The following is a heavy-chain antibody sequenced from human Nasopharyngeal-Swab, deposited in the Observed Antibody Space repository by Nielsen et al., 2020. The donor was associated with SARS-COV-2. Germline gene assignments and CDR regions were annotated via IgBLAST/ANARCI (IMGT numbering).Heavy chain of an antibody. CDR2: ISYDGSNK. J-gene: IGHJ6*02. Sequence: GESLKISCAASGFTFSSSGMHWVRQAPGKGLEWVAVISYDGSNKYYADSVEGRFTISRDNSKNTMYLQMNSLRAEDTAMYYCAKDRVGNYYYGMDVWGQGTTVTVSS. CDR3: AKDRVGNYYYGMDV. CDR1: GFTFSSSG. D-gene: IGHD1-26*01. V-gene: IGHV3-30*18.